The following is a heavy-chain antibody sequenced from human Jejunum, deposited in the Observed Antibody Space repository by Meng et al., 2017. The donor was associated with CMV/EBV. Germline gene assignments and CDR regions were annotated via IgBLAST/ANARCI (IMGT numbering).Heavy chain of an antibody. J-gene: IGHJ6*02. CDR3: AKLSDV. D-gene: IGHD5/OR15-5a*01. CDR2: ITGSGGST. V-gene: IGHV3-23*01. CDR1: VFPFSSHS. Sequence: SCAASVFPFSSHSMSWVRQAPGKGLEWVSAITGSGGSTYYADSVKGRFTISRDNSRNTLYLQMNSLRAEDTAVYYCAKLSDVWGQGTTVTVSS.